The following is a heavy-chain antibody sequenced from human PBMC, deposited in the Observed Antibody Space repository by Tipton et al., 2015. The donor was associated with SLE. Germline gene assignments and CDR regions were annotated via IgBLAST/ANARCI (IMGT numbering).Heavy chain of an antibody. D-gene: IGHD6-13*01. J-gene: IGHJ3*02. CDR3: ASTSSWTPGAFDI. CDR2: VYPADSDS. V-gene: IGHV5-51*01. CDR1: GYSFATYW. Sequence: VQLVQSGAEVKKPGESLKISCKGSGYSFATYWIGWVRQMPGKGLEWMGIVYPADSDSRYSPSFQGQVTISADQSITTAYLQWSSLKASDTAMYYCASTSSWTPGAFDIWGQGTMVTVSS.